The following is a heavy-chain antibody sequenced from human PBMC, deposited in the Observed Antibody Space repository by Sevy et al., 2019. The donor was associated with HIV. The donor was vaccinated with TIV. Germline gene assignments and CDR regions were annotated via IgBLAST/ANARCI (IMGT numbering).Heavy chain of an antibody. Sequence: ASVKVSCKASGYTFTSYGISWVRQAPGQGLEWMGWISAYNGNTNYAQKLQGRVTMTTDTSTSTAYMELRSLRSDDTAAYYCARGYIWDDILTGYFDYWGQGTLVTVSS. CDR2: ISAYNGNT. CDR1: GYTFTSYG. D-gene: IGHD3-9*01. V-gene: IGHV1-18*01. CDR3: ARGYIWDDILTGYFDY. J-gene: IGHJ4*02.